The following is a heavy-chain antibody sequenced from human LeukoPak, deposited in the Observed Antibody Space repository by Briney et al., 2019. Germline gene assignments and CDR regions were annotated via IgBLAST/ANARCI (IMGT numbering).Heavy chain of an antibody. CDR1: GFTFDDYA. D-gene: IGHD2-15*01. CDR3: ARNGLYSGFFDS. V-gene: IGHV3-9*01. CDR2: ISWNSGSI. Sequence: GGSLRLSCAASGFTFDDYAMHWVRQAPGKGLEWVSGISWNSGSIGYADSVKGRFTISRDSAKNSLYLQMNSLRAEDTAVYYCARNGLYSGFFDSWGQGTLVTVSS. J-gene: IGHJ4*02.